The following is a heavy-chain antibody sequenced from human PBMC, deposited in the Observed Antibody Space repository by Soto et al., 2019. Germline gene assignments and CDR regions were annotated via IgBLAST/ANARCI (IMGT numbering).Heavy chain of an antibody. CDR2: IIPILGIA. CDR1: GGTFSSYT. J-gene: IGHJ3*02. Sequence: GASVKVSCTASGGTFSSYTISWVRQAPGQGLEWMGRIIPILGIANYAQKFQGRVTITADKSTSTAYMELSSLRSEDTAVYYCARDTYYYGSGSYGPVDAFDIWGQGTMVTVSS. V-gene: IGHV1-69*04. D-gene: IGHD3-10*01. CDR3: ARDTYYYGSGSYGPVDAFDI.